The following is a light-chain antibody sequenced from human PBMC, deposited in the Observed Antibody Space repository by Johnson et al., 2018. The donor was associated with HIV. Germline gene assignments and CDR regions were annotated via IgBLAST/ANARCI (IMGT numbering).Light chain of an antibody. CDR3: GTWDSRLSAYV. CDR2: DNN. V-gene: IGLV1-51*01. CDR1: SSNIGNNY. Sequence: QSVLTQPPSVSAAPGQKVTISCSGSSSNIGNNYVSWYQQFPGTAPKLLIYDNNKRPSGIPDRFSGSKSGTSATLGITGLQTGDEADYYCGTWDSRLSAYVFRSGTKATVL. J-gene: IGLJ1*01.